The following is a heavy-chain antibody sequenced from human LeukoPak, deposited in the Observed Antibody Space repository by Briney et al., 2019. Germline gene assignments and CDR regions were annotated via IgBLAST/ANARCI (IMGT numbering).Heavy chain of an antibody. CDR3: AKVSVSYSPGAFDI. D-gene: IGHD1-26*01. CDR2: ISGSGGTS. CDR1: GFTFSSYA. Sequence: GGSLRLSCAASGFTFSSYAMSWVRQAPGKGLEWVSAISGSGGTSYYADSVQGQFTLSRDNSKNTLSLQMNSLRAEDTAVYYCAKVSVSYSPGAFDIWGQGTMVTVSS. J-gene: IGHJ3*02. V-gene: IGHV3-23*01.